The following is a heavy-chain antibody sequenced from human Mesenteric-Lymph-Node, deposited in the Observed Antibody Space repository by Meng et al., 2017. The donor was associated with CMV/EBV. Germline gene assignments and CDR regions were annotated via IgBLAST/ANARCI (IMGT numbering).Heavy chain of an antibody. CDR2: IYSGGST. Sequence: GGSLRLSCAASGFTVSSNYMSWVRQAPGKGLEWVSVIYSGGSTYYADSVKGRFTISRDNSKNTLYLQMYSLRAEDTAVYYCARGPYCSSTSCNDAFDIWGQGTMVTVSS. D-gene: IGHD2-2*01. CDR3: ARGPYCSSTSCNDAFDI. J-gene: IGHJ3*02. V-gene: IGHV3-53*01. CDR1: GFTVSSNY.